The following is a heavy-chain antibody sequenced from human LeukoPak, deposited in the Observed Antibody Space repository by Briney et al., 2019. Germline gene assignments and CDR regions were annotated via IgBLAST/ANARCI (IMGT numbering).Heavy chain of an antibody. CDR2: IYYSGST. Sequence: SETLSLTCTVSGGSISSYYWSWIRQPPGKGLEWIGYIYYSGSTNYNPSLKSRVTISVDTSKNQYSLKLSSVTAADTAVYYCARGGYSSSWYLNYWGQGTLVTVSS. J-gene: IGHJ4*02. CDR3: ARGGYSSSWYLNY. D-gene: IGHD6-13*01. CDR1: GGSISSYY. V-gene: IGHV4-59*01.